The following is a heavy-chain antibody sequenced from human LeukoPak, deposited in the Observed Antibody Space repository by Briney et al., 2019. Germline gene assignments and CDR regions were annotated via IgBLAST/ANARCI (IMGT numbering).Heavy chain of an antibody. Sequence: PGGSLRLSRAASGFTFSNSAMYGVRQAPGKGLEFVSVISTNGDRTYYADSVKGRFTISRDNSKNTLYLQMGSLRADDMAVYYCARGVAISSSGWYDTFDYWGQGALVTISS. D-gene: IGHD6-19*01. V-gene: IGHV3-64*02. CDR2: ISTNGDRT. CDR1: GFTFSNSA. CDR3: ARGVAISSSGWYDTFDY. J-gene: IGHJ4*02.